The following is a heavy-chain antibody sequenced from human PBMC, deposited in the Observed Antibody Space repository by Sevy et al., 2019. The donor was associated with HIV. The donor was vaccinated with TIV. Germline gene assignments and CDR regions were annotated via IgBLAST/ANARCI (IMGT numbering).Heavy chain of an antibody. CDR1: GFTFSSYA. Sequence: GGSLRLSCAASGFTFSSYAMHWVRQAPGKGLEWVAVISYDGSNKYYADSVKGRFTISRDNSKNTLHLQMNSLRAEDTAVYYCARGTSVTMLDYFDYWGQGTLVTVSS. CDR2: ISYDGSNK. J-gene: IGHJ4*02. D-gene: IGHD3-10*01. CDR3: ARGTSVTMLDYFDY. V-gene: IGHV3-30*04.